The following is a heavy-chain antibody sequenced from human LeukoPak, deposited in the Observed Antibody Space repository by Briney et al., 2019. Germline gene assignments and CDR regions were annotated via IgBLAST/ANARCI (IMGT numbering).Heavy chain of an antibody. V-gene: IGHV1-2*02. CDR1: GYTFTGYY. CDR2: INPNSGGT. CDR3: ARAERYYDSSGMPDY. J-gene: IGHJ4*02. D-gene: IGHD3-22*01. Sequence: ASVKVSCKASGYTFTGYYMHWVRQAPGQGLEWMGWINPNSGGTNYAQKFQGRVTMTRDTSISTAYMELSRLRSDDTAVYYCARAERYYDSSGMPDYWGQGTLVTVSS.